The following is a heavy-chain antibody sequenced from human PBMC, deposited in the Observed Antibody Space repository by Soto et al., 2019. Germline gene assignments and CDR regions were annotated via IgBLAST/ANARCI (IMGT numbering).Heavy chain of an antibody. V-gene: IGHV1-2*04. CDR2: INPNSGGT. Sequence: QVQLVQSGAEVKKPGASVKVSCKASGYTFTGYYMHWVRQAPGQGLEWMGWINPNSGGTNYAQKFQGWVTMTRDTSISTAYMELSRLRSDDTAVYYCERGPWEIVVNPYYFDYWGQGTLVTVSS. J-gene: IGHJ4*02. CDR3: ERGPWEIVVNPYYFDY. D-gene: IGHD3-22*01. CDR1: GYTFTGYY.